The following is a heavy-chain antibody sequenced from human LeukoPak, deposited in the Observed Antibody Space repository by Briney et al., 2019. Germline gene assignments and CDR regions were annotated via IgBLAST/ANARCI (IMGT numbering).Heavy chain of an antibody. V-gene: IGHV3-48*04. J-gene: IGHJ4*02. CDR3: ARDHKDWGVFDC. CDR1: GLPLSDYS. CDR2: ITLRSSTI. D-gene: IGHD7-27*01. Sequence: GGSLRLSWAAAGLPLSDYSMKWVRQAPGKGREWLAYITLRSSTIYYADSVKGRFNISRDNAKNSLYLQMNRLRAEDTAVYYCARDHKDWGVFDCWGQGTPVTVSS.